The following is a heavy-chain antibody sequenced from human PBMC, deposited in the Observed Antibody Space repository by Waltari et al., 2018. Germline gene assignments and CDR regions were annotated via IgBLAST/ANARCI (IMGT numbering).Heavy chain of an antibody. Sequence: QLQLQESGPGLVKPSETLSLTCTVSGGSISSSSYYWGWIRQPPGKGLEWIGSIYYSGSTYYNPSLKSRVTISVDTSKNQFSLKLSSVTAADTAVYYCHTVVIASILGNFDYWGQGTLVTVSS. CDR3: HTVVIASILGNFDY. D-gene: IGHD2-21*01. CDR2: IYYSGST. CDR1: GGSISSSSYY. V-gene: IGHV4-39*07. J-gene: IGHJ4*02.